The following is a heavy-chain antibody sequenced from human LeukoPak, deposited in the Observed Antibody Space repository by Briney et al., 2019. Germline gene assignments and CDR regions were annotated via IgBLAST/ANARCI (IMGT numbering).Heavy chain of an antibody. CDR2: ISYDGSNK. V-gene: IGHV3-30*18. CDR3: AKMGDRGYEFDY. Sequence: GRSLRLSCAASGFTFSSYGMHWVRQAPGKGLEWVAVISYDGSNKYYADSVKGRFTISRDNSKNTLYLQMNSLRAEDTAVYYCAKMGDRGYEFDYWGQGTLVTVSS. J-gene: IGHJ4*02. D-gene: IGHD5-12*01. CDR1: GFTFSSYG.